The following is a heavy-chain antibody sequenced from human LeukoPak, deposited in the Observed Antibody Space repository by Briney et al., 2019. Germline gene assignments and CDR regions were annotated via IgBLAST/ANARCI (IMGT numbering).Heavy chain of an antibody. V-gene: IGHV3-7*01. Sequence: GGSLRLSCAASGFTFSNYWMSWVRQAPGKGLEWVANIKQDGSERYYVDSVKGRFTISRDNAKNSLYLQMNSLRAEDTAVYYCARHTAMEAFDIWGQGTMVTVSS. CDR2: IKQDGSER. J-gene: IGHJ3*02. D-gene: IGHD5-18*01. CDR3: ARHTAMEAFDI. CDR1: GFTFSNYW.